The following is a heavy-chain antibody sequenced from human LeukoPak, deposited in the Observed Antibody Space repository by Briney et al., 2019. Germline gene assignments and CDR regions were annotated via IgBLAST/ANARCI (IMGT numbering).Heavy chain of an antibody. D-gene: IGHD6-13*01. V-gene: IGHV3-48*04. J-gene: IGHJ3*01. Sequence: GGSLRLSCEASGFNCNSHAMNWVRQAPGKGLEWISYISISSTSVYYADSVKGRFTISRDSAKNSLYLQMNSLRAEDTAMYYCARDNLAAAGDDNFDFWGQGTMVTVSS. CDR1: GFNCNSHA. CDR2: ISISSTSV. CDR3: ARDNLAAAGDDNFDF.